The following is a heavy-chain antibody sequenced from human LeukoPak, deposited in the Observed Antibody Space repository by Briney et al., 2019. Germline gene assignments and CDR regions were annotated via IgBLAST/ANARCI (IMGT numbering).Heavy chain of an antibody. Sequence: GGSLRLSCEVSGFTFSSYWMNWVRQAPGKGLEWVANIKQDGSDKYYVDSVKGRFTISRDNAKNSLYLQMDSLRAEDTAVYYCAIIPRAAAGPSARSPFHYWGQGTLVTVSS. CDR3: AIIPRAAAGPSARSPFHY. V-gene: IGHV3-7*01. J-gene: IGHJ4*02. CDR2: IKQDGSDK. CDR1: GFTFSSYW. D-gene: IGHD6-13*01.